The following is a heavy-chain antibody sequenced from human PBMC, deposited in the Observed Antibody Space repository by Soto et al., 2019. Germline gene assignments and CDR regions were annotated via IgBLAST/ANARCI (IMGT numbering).Heavy chain of an antibody. CDR1: GTSVTSYSYY. D-gene: IGHD1-26*01. CDR2: VFESENT. CDR3: VTVNLVGAAYYFDY. J-gene: IGHJ4*02. Sequence: SETLSLTCNVSGTSVTSYSYYWNWIRQPPGKGLEWIGYVFESENTKYNPSLNSRVSISVDTSENQFSLRLTSVTAADTAVYYCVTVNLVGAAYYFDYWGPGTLVTVSS. V-gene: IGHV4-61*01.